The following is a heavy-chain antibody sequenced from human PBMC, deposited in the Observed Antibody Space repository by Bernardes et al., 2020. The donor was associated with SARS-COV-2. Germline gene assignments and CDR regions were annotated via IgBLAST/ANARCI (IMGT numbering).Heavy chain of an antibody. CDR2: ISKEGTNK. V-gene: IGHV3-30*04. J-gene: IGHJ4*02. D-gene: IGHD6-19*01. Sequence: GGSLRLSCVDSGLTFSKSAMNWVRQAPGKGLEWVALISKEGTNKHYPDSVEGRFTISRDNSKNTLYLQMNSLRLEDTGVYYCARDLDSSAWYMGSDGDFWGQGTLVTVSS. CDR3: ARDLDSSAWYMGSDGDF. CDR1: GLTFSKSA.